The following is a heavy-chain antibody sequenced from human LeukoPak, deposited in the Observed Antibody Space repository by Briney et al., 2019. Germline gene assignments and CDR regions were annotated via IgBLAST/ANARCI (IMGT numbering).Heavy chain of an antibody. CDR1: GFTFDNFA. Sequence: GGSLRLSCAPSGFTFDNFAMTWVRQAPGKGLEWVSEITGSGGSTYYADSVKGRFTVSRDNSKNTLYLQMNSLRAEDTAIYYCARELFDFDYWGQGTLVTVSS. D-gene: IGHD3-10*01. CDR2: ITGSGGST. J-gene: IGHJ4*02. V-gene: IGHV3-23*01. CDR3: ARELFDFDY.